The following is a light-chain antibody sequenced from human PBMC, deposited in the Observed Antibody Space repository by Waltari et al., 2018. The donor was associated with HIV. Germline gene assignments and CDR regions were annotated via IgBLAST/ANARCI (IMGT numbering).Light chain of an antibody. CDR2: GAS. CDR3: QHYDNLSRT. V-gene: IGKV3-15*01. CDR1: QNVGNN. Sequence: EVVVTQAPAALSVFPGRRGTVSCTTSQNVGNNVAWYQKKSGQSPRLRIYGASTRATGVPGRFGGSGSGTEFNLTIDSLQAVDSAVYYCQHYDNLSRTFGPGTTVEIK. J-gene: IGKJ1*01.